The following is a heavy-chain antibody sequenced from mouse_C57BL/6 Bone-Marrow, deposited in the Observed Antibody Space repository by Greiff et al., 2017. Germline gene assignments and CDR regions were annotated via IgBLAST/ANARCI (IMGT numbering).Heavy chain of an antibody. CDR2: IDPSDSYT. J-gene: IGHJ1*03. CDR3: AKEVYYGSSYDWYFDV. V-gene: IGHV1-69*01. Sequence: QVQLQQPGAELVMPGASVKLSCKASGYTFTSYWMHWVKQRPGQGLEWIGEIDPSDSYTNYNQKFKGKSTLTVDKSSSTAYMQLSSLTSEDSAVYYCAKEVYYGSSYDWYFDVGGTGTTVTVSS. D-gene: IGHD1-1*01. CDR1: GYTFTSYW.